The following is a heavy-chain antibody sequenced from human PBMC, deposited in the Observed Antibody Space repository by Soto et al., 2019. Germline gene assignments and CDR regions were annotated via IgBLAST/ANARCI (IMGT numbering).Heavy chain of an antibody. CDR2: IDGSGTTK. J-gene: IGHJ4*02. V-gene: IGHV3-48*03. CDR1: GFTFNDFE. Sequence: EVQLLESGGGLVQPGGSLRLSCGVSGFTFNDFEMNWVRQAPGKGLEWLAYIDGSGTTKKYADSVRGRFTISRDNPNNSLFLQMSSLRAADTTIYYCARGFARFNYWGQGTLVSVSS. CDR3: ARGFARFNY.